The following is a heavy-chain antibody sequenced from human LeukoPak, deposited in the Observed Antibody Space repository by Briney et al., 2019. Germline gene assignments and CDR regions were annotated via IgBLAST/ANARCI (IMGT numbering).Heavy chain of an antibody. CDR3: ARSRSMVRGVTWFDP. Sequence: GGSLRLSCAASGFTFSSYEMNWVRQAPGKGLEWVSYISSSGSTIYYADSVKGRFTISRDNAKNSLYLQMNSLRAEDTAVYYCARSRSMVRGVTWFDPWGQGTLVTVSS. CDR2: ISSSGSTI. CDR1: GFTFSSYE. V-gene: IGHV3-48*03. D-gene: IGHD3-10*01. J-gene: IGHJ5*02.